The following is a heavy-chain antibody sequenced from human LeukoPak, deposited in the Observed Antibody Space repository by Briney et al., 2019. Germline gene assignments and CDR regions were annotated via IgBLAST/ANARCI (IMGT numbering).Heavy chain of an antibody. CDR2: IYYSGSA. CDR3: ARQDDSSGSDY. Sequence: SETLSLTCTVSGGSISSSSYYWGWIRQPPGKGLEWIGSIYYSGSAYYNPSLKSRVTISVDTSKNQFSLKLSSVTAADTAVYYCARQDDSSGSDYWGQGTLVTVSS. CDR1: GGSISSSSYY. D-gene: IGHD3-22*01. J-gene: IGHJ4*02. V-gene: IGHV4-39*01.